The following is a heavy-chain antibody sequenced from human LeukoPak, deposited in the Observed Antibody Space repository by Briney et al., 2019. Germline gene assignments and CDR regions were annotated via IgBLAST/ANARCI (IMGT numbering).Heavy chain of an antibody. Sequence: PGGSLRLSCAASGFTFSTYSMNWVRQAPGQGLEWVGRIKSKTGGETTDYAAPVRGRFTIPRDDSKNTLYLQMNSLKTEDAAVYYCTTGGKYFSPFDPWGQGTPVTVSS. CDR1: GFTFSTYS. CDR3: TTGGKYFSPFDP. J-gene: IGHJ5*02. V-gene: IGHV3-15*01. D-gene: IGHD3-10*01. CDR2: IKSKTGGETT.